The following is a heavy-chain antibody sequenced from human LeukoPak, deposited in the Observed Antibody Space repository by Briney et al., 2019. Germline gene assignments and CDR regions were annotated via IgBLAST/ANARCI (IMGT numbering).Heavy chain of an antibody. CDR3: ARVRYCSGGSCSSPTYFDY. J-gene: IGHJ4*02. D-gene: IGHD2-15*01. V-gene: IGHV4-38-2*02. CDR2: IYHSGTT. CDR1: GYSISSGYY. Sequence: SETLSLTCTVSGYSISSGYYWGWIRQPPGKGLEWIGNIYHSGTTYYNASLKSRVTILLDMSKSQFSLKLNSVTAADTAVYYCARVRYCSGGSCSSPTYFDYWGQGTLVTVSS.